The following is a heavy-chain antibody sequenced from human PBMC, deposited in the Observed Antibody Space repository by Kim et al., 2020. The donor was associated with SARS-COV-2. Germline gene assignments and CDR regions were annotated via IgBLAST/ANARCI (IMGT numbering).Heavy chain of an antibody. D-gene: IGHD3-10*01. V-gene: IGHV5-10-1*01. Sequence: GESLKISCQGSGFTFTSFWITWVRQMPGEGLEWMGRIDPTDSYTNYSPSFRGHVTISVDKSISTAYLHWSSLKASDTAIYYCAREGPYYYGSGSQINLIDFWGQGTRVTVS. CDR1: GFTFTSFW. J-gene: IGHJ4*02. CDR2: IDPTDSYT. CDR3: AREGPYYYGSGSQINLIDF.